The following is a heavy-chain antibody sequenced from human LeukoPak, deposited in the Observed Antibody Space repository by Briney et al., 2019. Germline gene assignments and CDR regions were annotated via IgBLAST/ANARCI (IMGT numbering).Heavy chain of an antibody. V-gene: IGHV3-21*04. D-gene: IGHD3-10*01. CDR1: GFTFSSYS. J-gene: IGHJ4*02. Sequence: PGGSLRLSCAASGFTFSSYSMNWVRQAPGKGLEWVSSISSSSSYIYYADSVKGRFTISRDNAKNSLYLQMNSLRAEDTAVYYCARHSLIGAYYFDYWGQGTLVTVSS. CDR3: ARHSLIGAYYFDY. CDR2: ISSSSSYI.